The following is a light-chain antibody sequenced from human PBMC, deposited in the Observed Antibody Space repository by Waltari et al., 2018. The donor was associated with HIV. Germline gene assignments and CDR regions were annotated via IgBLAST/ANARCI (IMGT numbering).Light chain of an antibody. CDR3: ASWDDSLSGPV. J-gene: IGLJ3*02. V-gene: IGLV1-47*01. CDR1: SSNIGSNY. CDR2: RSN. Sequence: QSVLTQPPSASGTPGQRVTISCSGSSSNIGSNYVYWYQQLPGTAPKLLIYRSNQRPSGVPDRFSCSNSGTSASLAISGLRSEGEADYYCASWDDSLSGPVFGVGTKLTVL.